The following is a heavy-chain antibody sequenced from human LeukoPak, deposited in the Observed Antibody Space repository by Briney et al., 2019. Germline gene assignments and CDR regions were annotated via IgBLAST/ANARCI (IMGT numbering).Heavy chain of an antibody. J-gene: IGHJ4*02. CDR1: GFTVSSNY. V-gene: IGHV3-66*01. CDR2: IYSGGST. D-gene: IGHD3-16*01. Sequence: GGSLRRSCAASGFTVSSNYMSWVRQAPGKGLEWVSVIYSGGSTYYADSVKGRSTISRDNSKNTLYLQMNSLRAEDAAVDYCARVGDYVCKDWGQGTLVTVSS. CDR3: ARVGDYVCKD.